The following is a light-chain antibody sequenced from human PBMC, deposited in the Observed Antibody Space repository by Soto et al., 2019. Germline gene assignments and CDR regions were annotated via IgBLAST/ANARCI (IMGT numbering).Light chain of an antibody. CDR2: AAS. J-gene: IGKJ1*01. Sequence: DIQMTQSPSSLSVSVGDRVTITCRASQRISSYLDWYQQKPGKAPNLLIYAASSLQSAVPSRFSGSGSGTDFTLTISTLQPEDFATYYCQQRYSTPWTFGQGTKVDIK. CDR1: QRISSY. CDR3: QQRYSTPWT. V-gene: IGKV1-39*01.